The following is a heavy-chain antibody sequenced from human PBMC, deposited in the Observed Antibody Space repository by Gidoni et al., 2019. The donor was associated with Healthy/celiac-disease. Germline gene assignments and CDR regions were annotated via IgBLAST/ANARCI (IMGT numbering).Heavy chain of an antibody. CDR3: ARSPFCSSTSCYPFDY. CDR1: GGSISSYY. CDR2: IYYSGST. D-gene: IGHD2-2*01. J-gene: IGHJ4*02. Sequence: QVQLQESGPGLVKPSETLSLTCTVPGGSISSYYWSWLRQPPGKGLEWIGYIYYSGSTNYNPSLKSRFTISVDTSKNQFSLKLSSVTAADTAVYYCARSPFCSSTSCYPFDYWGQGTLVTVSS. V-gene: IGHV4-59*01.